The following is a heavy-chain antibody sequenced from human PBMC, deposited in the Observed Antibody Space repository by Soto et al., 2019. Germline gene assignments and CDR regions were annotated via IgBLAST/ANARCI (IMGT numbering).Heavy chain of an antibody. CDR1: GFTFSAYS. J-gene: IGHJ4*02. Sequence: GGSLRLSCAASGFTFSAYSMNWVRQAPGKGLEWVSYISGGSEVIYYADSVRGRFTISRDNARNSLYLQMSNLRDEDSAVYYWAREFETFWSGHHPEHWGQGILVTVSS. D-gene: IGHD3-3*01. V-gene: IGHV3-48*02. CDR2: ISGGSEVI. CDR3: AREFETFWSGHHPEH.